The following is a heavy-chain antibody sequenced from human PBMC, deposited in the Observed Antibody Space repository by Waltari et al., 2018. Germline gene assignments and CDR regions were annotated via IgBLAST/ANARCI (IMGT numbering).Heavy chain of an antibody. J-gene: IGHJ4*02. CDR1: GFTFSHYD. Sequence: QVQLVESGGGVVQPGRSVRLSCAASGFTFSHYDVYWVRQAPGKGLEWVAVISYDEVNKFYVDSAKGRFTISRDNSWNTLYLQMNSLRVEDTAVYYCAKRGSRDSSGWFPELDYWGQGVQVTVAS. CDR3: AKRGSRDSSGWFPELDY. V-gene: IGHV3-30*18. CDR2: ISYDEVNK. D-gene: IGHD6-19*01.